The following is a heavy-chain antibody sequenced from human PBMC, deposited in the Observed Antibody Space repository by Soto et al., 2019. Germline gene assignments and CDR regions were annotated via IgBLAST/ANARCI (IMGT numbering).Heavy chain of an antibody. CDR1: GYSFTSYW. D-gene: IGHD6-19*01. CDR3: ARPREAGKNYYGVDV. J-gene: IGHJ6*02. Sequence: EVQLVESGAEVKKPGESLKISCKGAGYSFTSYWIGWVRQMPGKGLEWMGIIYPGDSDTRYSPSFQGQVTISADKSISTAYLQWSSLKASDTAMYYCARPREAGKNYYGVDVWGQGTTVTVSS. V-gene: IGHV5-51*01. CDR2: IYPGDSDT.